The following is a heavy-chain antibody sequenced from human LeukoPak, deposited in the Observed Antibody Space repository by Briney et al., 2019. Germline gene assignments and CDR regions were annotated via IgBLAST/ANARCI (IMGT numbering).Heavy chain of an antibody. D-gene: IGHD2-2*01. V-gene: IGHV3-7*01. CDR1: GFTFGKYW. J-gene: IGHJ4*02. CDR3: AKDSSRGGPLPDY. CDR2: IKLDGSEK. Sequence: PGGSLRLSCVASGFTFGKYWMSWVRQAPGKGLEWVANIKLDGSEKNYVDSVKGRFTISRDNTKNSLYLQMNSLRVEDTAVYYCAKDSSRGGPLPDYWGQGTLVTVSS.